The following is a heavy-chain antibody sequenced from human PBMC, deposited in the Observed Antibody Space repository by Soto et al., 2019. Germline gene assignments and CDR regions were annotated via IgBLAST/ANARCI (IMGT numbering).Heavy chain of an antibody. Sequence: GGSLRLSCAASGFTVSSNYMSWVRQAPGKGLEWVSVIYSGGSTYYADSVKGRFTISRHNSKNTLYLQMNSLRAEDTAVDYCARVGYCSGGSCYYYGMDVWGQGTTVTVSS. V-gene: IGHV3-53*04. D-gene: IGHD2-15*01. J-gene: IGHJ6*02. CDR3: ARVGYCSGGSCYYYGMDV. CDR2: IYSGGST. CDR1: GFTVSSNY.